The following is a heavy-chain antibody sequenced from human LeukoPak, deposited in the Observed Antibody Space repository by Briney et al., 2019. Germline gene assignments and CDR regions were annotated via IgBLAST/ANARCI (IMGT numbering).Heavy chain of an antibody. CDR1: GGTFSSYA. Sequence: ASVKVSCKASGGTFSSYAISWVRQAPGQGLEWMGGIIPIFGTANYAQKFQGRVTITTDESTSTAYMELSSLRSEDTAVYYCAIAYSGYDSFFCFDYWGQGTLVTVSS. CDR2: IIPIFGTA. J-gene: IGHJ4*02. V-gene: IGHV1-69*05. D-gene: IGHD5-12*01. CDR3: AIAYSGYDSFFCFDY.